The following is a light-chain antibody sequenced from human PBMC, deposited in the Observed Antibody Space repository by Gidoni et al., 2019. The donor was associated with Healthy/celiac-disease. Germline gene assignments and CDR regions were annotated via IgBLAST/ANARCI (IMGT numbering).Light chain of an antibody. Sequence: IPLTQSPSSLSASVGDRFTITCRASPGISSYVAWYQQKPGKAPKLLIYAASTLQSGVPARFSGSGAGTDFTLTISSLQPEDFATYYCQQINSYRLTFGHGTKVDIK. CDR1: PGISSY. CDR2: AAS. V-gene: IGKV1-9*01. CDR3: QQINSYRLT. J-gene: IGKJ3*01.